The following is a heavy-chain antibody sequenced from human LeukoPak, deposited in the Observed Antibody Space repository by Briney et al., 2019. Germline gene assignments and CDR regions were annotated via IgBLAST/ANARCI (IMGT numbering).Heavy chain of an antibody. CDR2: IYPGDSDI. V-gene: IGHV5-51*01. D-gene: IGHD6-13*01. J-gene: IGHJ2*01. Sequence: GESLKISCKGSGYSFPSYWIGWVRQMPGKGLEWMGIIYPGDSDIRYSPSFQGQVTISADKSISTAYLQWSSLKASDTAMYYCARENSIAAAGTSWYFDLWGRGTLVTVSS. CDR3: ARENSIAAAGTSWYFDL. CDR1: GYSFPSYW.